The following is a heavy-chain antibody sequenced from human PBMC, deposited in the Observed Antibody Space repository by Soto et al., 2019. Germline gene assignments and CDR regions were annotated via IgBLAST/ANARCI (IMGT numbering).Heavy chain of an antibody. CDR3: ARQIYDSDTGPNFQYYFDS. V-gene: IGHV5-10-1*01. CDR1: GYSFAGYW. D-gene: IGHD3-22*01. Sequence: GESLKISWNGSGYSFAGYWITWVRQKPWKGLEWMGRIDPSDSQTYYSPSFRGHVTISATKSITTVFLQWSSLRASDTAMYYCARQIYDSDTGPNFQYYFDSWGQGTPVTVSS. CDR2: IDPSDSQT. J-gene: IGHJ4*02.